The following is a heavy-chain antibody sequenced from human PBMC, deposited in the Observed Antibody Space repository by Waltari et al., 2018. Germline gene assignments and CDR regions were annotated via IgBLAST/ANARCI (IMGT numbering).Heavy chain of an antibody. D-gene: IGHD1-26*01. CDR3: ASWSSGVFDY. Sequence: QVQLQESGPGLVKPSETLSLTCTVSGGSISSYYWSWIRQPPGKGLEWIGSIYHSGSTYYNPSLKSRVTISVDTSKNQFSLKLSSVTAADTAVYYCASWSSGVFDYWGQGTLVTVSS. J-gene: IGHJ4*02. CDR2: IYHSGST. CDR1: GGSISSYY. V-gene: IGHV4-59*08.